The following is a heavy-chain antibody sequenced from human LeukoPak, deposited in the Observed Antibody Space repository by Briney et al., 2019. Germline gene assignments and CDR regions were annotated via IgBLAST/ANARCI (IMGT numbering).Heavy chain of an antibody. V-gene: IGHV4-59*08. D-gene: IGHD6-13*01. J-gene: IGHJ5*02. CDR3: ARLAAAVLWFDP. CDR2: IYYSGST. CDR1: GGSISSYY. Sequence: SETPSLTCTVSGGSISSYYWSWIRQPPGKGLEWIGYIYYSGSTNYNPSLKSRVTISVDTSKNQFSLKLSSVTAADTAVYYCARLAAAVLWFDPWGQGTLVTVSS.